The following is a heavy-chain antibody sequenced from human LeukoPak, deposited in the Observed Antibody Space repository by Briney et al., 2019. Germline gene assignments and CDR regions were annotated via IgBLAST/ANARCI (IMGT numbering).Heavy chain of an antibody. CDR1: GGSISSHY. CDR3: ARGGSSGSSNWFDP. D-gene: IGHD5-12*01. V-gene: IGHV4-59*11. CDR2: VQDSGST. Sequence: SETLSLTCTVSGGSISSHYWGWIRQPPGKGLEWIGYVQDSGSTNYNPSLKSRVTISLDTSRNHVSLKLTSVTAADTAVYYCARGGSSGSSNWFDPWGQGILVTVSS. J-gene: IGHJ5*02.